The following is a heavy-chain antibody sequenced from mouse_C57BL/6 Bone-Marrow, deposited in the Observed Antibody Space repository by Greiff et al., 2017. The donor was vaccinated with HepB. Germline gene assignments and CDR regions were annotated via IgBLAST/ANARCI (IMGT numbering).Heavy chain of an antibody. CDR2: INPYNGGT. V-gene: IGHV1-19*01. J-gene: IGHJ2*01. CDR1: GYTFTDYY. CDR3: ATRTLYYFDY. Sequence: EVQLQQSGPVLVKPGASVKMSCKASGYTFTDYYMNWVKQSHGKSLEWIGVINPYNGGTSYNQKFKGKATLTVDKSSSTAYMELNSLTSEDSAVYYCATRTLYYFDYWGQGTTLTVSS.